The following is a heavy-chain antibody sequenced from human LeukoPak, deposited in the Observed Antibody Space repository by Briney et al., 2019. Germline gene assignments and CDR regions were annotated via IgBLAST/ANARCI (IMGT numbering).Heavy chain of an antibody. D-gene: IGHD6-19*01. CDR3: ARCSRRYSSGWYWGVFDY. CDR1: GGSFSGYY. J-gene: IGHJ4*02. Sequence: SETLSLTCAVYGGSFSGYYWSWIRQPPGKGLEWIGEINHSGSTNYNPSLKSRVTISVDTSKNQFSLKLSSVTAADTAVYYCARCSRRYSSGWYWGVFDYWGQGTLVTVSS. CDR2: INHSGST. V-gene: IGHV4-34*01.